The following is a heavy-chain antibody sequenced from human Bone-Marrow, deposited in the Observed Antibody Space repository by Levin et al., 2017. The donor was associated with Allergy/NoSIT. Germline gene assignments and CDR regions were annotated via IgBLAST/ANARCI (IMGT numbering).Heavy chain of an antibody. D-gene: IGHD1-26*01. V-gene: IGHV3-21*01. CDR2: ISTSGSYI. J-gene: IGHJ6*03. CDR1: GFSFSSYG. Sequence: GGSLRLSCATSGFSFSSYGMNWVRQAPGKGLEWVSSISTSGSYIYYADSVKGRFSIARDNAKNSLSLQMNSLRVEDTAIYYCARAVGGGPIYYYYMDVWGKGTTVTVSS. CDR3: ARAVGGGPIYYYYMDV.